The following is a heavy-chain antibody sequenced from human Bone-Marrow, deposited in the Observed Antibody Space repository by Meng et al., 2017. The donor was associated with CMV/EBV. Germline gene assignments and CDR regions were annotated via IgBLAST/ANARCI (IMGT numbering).Heavy chain of an antibody. D-gene: IGHD6-13*01. CDR3: ARGVRIAAAGTRGRFDP. V-gene: IGHV4-34*01. J-gene: IGHJ5*02. Sequence: GSLRLSCDISGGSTSGYQWSWIRQAPGKGLEWIGQISHHGNTDYNPSLKSRVTISIDTSKNQFSLSLNSVTAADTAVYYCARGVRIAAAGTRGRFDPWGQGTLVTVSS. CDR1: GGSTSGYQ. CDR2: ISHHGNT.